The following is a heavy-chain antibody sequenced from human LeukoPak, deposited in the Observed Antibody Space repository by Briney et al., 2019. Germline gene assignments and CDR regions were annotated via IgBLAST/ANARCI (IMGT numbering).Heavy chain of an antibody. CDR1: GYSISSGYY. CDR3: ARVCDFWSGYGV. CDR2: IYHSGST. Sequence: SETLSLTCAVSGYSISSGYYWGWIRQPPGKGLEWIGSIYHSGSTYYNPSLKSRVTISVDTSKNQFSLKLSSVTAADTAVYYCARVCDFWSGYGVWGKGTTVTVSS. J-gene: IGHJ6*04. V-gene: IGHV4-38-2*01. D-gene: IGHD3-3*01.